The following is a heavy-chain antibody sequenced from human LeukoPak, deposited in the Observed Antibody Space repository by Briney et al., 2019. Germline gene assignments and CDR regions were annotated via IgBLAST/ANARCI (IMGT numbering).Heavy chain of an antibody. CDR2: IIPILGIA. J-gene: IGHJ4*02. CDR1: GGTFSSYT. CDR3: ASGYSSSSAYFDY. Sequence: GASVKVSCKASGGTFSSYTISWVRQAPGQGLEWMGRIIPILGIANCAQKFQGRVTITADKSTSTVYMELSSLRSEDTAVYYCASGYSSSSAYFDYWGQGTLVTVSS. D-gene: IGHD6-6*01. V-gene: IGHV1-69*02.